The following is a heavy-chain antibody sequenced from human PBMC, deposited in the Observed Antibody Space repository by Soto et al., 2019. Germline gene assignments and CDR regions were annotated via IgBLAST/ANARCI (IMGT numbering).Heavy chain of an antibody. V-gene: IGHV1-18*01. J-gene: IGHJ4*02. Sequence: QVQLVQSGAEVKKPGASVKVSCKASGYTFTSYGINWVRQAPGQGLEWMGWISAYNGNTNYAHKIQVRDTMTTDTSTSTAYMELRSLRTDDTAVYYCASRIQGSSSCFRSGNFHYLGQGTLVTVSS. D-gene: IGHD6-13*01. CDR2: ISAYNGNT. CDR3: ASRIQGSSSCFRSGNFHY. CDR1: GYTFTSYG.